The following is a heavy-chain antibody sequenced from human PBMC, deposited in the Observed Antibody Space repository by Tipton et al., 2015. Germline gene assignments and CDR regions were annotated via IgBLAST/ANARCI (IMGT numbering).Heavy chain of an antibody. Sequence: TLSLTCSVSSDSISEYYWSWIRQPPGKELQWIGYIQYSGGTNYNPSLESRVSMSVDTSKTQFSLEMRSVTATDTAVYYCARGRSTLYSDSAGADYWGPGTLVTVSS. CDR1: SDSISEYY. J-gene: IGHJ4*02. V-gene: IGHV4-59*01. CDR3: ARGRSTLYSDSAGADY. D-gene: IGHD4-11*01. CDR2: IQYSGGT.